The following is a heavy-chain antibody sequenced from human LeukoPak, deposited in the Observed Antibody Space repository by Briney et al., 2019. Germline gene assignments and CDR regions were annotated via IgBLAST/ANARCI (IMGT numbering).Heavy chain of an antibody. Sequence: ASVKVSCKASGGTFSSYAISWVRQAPGQGLEWMGGIIPIFGTANYAQKFQGRVTITTDEPTSTAYMELSSLRSEDTAVYYCASRSGYRSSEKDQLDYWGQGTLVTVSS. CDR2: IIPIFGTA. V-gene: IGHV1-69*05. J-gene: IGHJ4*02. CDR1: GGTFSSYA. D-gene: IGHD2-2*01. CDR3: ASRSGYRSSEKDQLDY.